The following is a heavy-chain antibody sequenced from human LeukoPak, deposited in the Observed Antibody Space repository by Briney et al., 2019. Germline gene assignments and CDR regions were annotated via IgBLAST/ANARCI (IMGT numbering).Heavy chain of an antibody. CDR3: ARGRFSYDNTGYSSFYY. V-gene: IGHV3-7*01. CDR1: GVTFSSYW. D-gene: IGHD3-22*01. Sequence: GGSLRLSCAASGVTFSSYWMSWVRQAPGKGLEWVANIKEDGSEKYYVDSVKGRFTISRDNAKTSVYLQMKSLRAEDTAVYYCARGRFSYDNTGYSSFYYWGQGTLVTVSS. CDR2: IKEDGSEK. J-gene: IGHJ4*02.